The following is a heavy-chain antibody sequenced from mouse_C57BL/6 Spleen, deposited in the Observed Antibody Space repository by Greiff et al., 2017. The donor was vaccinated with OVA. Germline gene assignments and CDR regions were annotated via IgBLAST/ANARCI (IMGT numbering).Heavy chain of an antibody. J-gene: IGHJ2*01. CDR1: GYAFSSSW. CDR2: IYPGDGDT. Sequence: QVQLKESGPELVKPGASVKISCKASGYAFSSSWMNWVKQRPGKGLEWIGRIYPGDGDTNYNGKFKGKATLTADKSSSTAYMQLSSLPSEDSAVYFCARGGTVYYFDYWGQGTTLTVSS. V-gene: IGHV1-82*01. CDR3: ARGGTVYYFDY. D-gene: IGHD1-1*01.